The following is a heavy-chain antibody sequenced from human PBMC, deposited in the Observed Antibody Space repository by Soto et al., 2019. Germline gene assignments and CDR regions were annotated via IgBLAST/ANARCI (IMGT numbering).Heavy chain of an antibody. D-gene: IGHD3-22*01. Sequence: QVQLQESGPGLVKPSQTLSLTCTVSGGSISSGGYYWSWIRQHPGKGLEWIGDIYYSGSTYYNPSLQSPVTISVDTSKNQFSLKLSSVTAADTAVYYCARGDYYDSSGYLYWGQGTLVTVSS. V-gene: IGHV4-31*01. CDR2: IYYSGST. J-gene: IGHJ4*02. CDR1: GGSISSGGYY. CDR3: ARGDYYDSSGYLY.